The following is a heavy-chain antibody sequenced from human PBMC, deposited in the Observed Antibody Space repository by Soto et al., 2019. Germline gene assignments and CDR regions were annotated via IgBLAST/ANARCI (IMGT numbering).Heavy chain of an antibody. CDR1: GYTFTSYG. D-gene: IGHD3-22*01. J-gene: IGHJ4*02. CDR2: ISAYNGNT. CDR3: ASTGRYYDRSGYHDY. Sequence: QVQLVQSGAEVKKPGASVKVSCKASGYTFTSYGISWVRQAPGQGLEWMGWISAYNGNTNYAQKLQGRVTMTTDTSTITAYRELRSLRSDDRAVYYCASTGRYYDRSGYHDYWGQGTLVTVSS. V-gene: IGHV1-18*01.